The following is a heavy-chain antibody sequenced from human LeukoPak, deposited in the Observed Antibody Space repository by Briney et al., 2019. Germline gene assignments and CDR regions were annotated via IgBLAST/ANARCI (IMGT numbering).Heavy chain of an antibody. D-gene: IGHD3-3*01. CDR3: ARAPIFGVVPFDY. CDR2: INPSGGST. Sequence: ASVKVSCKASGYTFTSYYMHWVRQAPGQGLEWMGIINPSGGSTSYAQKFQGRVTMTRDMSTSTDYMELSSLRSEDTAVYYCARAPIFGVVPFDYWGQGTLVTVSS. CDR1: GYTFTSYY. J-gene: IGHJ4*02. V-gene: IGHV1-46*01.